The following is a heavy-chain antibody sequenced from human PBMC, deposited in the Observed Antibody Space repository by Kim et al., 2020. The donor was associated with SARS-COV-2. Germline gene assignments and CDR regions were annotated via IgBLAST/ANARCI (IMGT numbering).Heavy chain of an antibody. D-gene: IGHD6-13*01. V-gene: IGHV3-11*05. J-gene: IGHJ4*02. Sequence: AASLKGRFTISRHNDKNSLYLQRNSLRADDAAVYYCARVPVGSSSWYYFDYWGQGTLVTVSS. CDR3: ARVPVGSSSWYYFDY.